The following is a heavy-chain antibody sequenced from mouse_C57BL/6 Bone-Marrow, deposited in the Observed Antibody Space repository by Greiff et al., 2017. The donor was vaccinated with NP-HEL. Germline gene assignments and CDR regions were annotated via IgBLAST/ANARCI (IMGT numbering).Heavy chain of an antibody. CDR3: VGGEASTVVAPFDY. Sequence: EVQGVESGGGLVQPKGSLKLSCAASGFTFNTYAMHWVRQAPGKGLEWVARIRSKSSNYATYYADSVKDRFTISRDDSQSMLYLQMNNLKTEDTAMYYCVGGEASTVVAPFDYWGQGTTLTVSS. D-gene: IGHD1-1*01. V-gene: IGHV10-3*01. CDR1: GFTFNTYA. CDR2: IRSKSSNYAT. J-gene: IGHJ2*01.